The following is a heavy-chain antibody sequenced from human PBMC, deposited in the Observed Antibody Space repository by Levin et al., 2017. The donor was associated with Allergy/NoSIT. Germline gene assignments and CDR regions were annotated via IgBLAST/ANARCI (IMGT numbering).Heavy chain of an antibody. V-gene: IGHV3-48*01. CDR1: GFIFSRYD. J-gene: IGHJ4*02. CDR3: GREKNHILQY. D-gene: IGHD1-14*01. Sequence: GGSLRLSCASSGFIFSRYDMSWVRQAPGKGLEWVSHIGSSGDTMYYSDSVKGRFTISRDNAQTSVYLQMNSLRAEDTAIYYCGREKNHILQYWGQGILVTVAS. CDR2: IGSSGDTM.